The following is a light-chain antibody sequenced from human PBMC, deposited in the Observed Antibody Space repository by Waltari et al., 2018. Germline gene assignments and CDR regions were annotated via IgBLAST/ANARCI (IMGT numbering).Light chain of an antibody. J-gene: IGKJ1*01. CDR2: HAY. V-gene: IGKV1-5*01. CDR3: QHYNRESRP. Sequence: DIQMTQSPSTLSASVGDRVTITCRASQSISNWVAWHQQRPGTAPKLLIYHAYTLESGVPSRFSGSGVGTQVTLTISGLQPDDFATYGCQHYNRESRPFGQGTKVEIK. CDR1: QSISNW.